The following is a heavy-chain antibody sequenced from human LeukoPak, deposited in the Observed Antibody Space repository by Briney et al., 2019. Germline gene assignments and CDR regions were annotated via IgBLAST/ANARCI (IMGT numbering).Heavy chain of an antibody. D-gene: IGHD7-27*01. CDR2: ISSSGSTI. V-gene: IGHV3-48*04. J-gene: IGHJ4*02. CDR3: ARDRRGPITGDLDY. CDR1: RFTLNDYS. Sequence: GGSLRLSCAASRFTLNDYSMNWVRQAPGKGLEWVSYISSSGSTIYYADSVKGRFTISRDNAKNSLYLQMNSLRAEDTAVYYCARDRRGPITGDLDYWGQGTLVTVSS.